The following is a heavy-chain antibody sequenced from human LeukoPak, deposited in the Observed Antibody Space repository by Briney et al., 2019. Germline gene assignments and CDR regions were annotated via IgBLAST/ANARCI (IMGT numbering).Heavy chain of an antibody. Sequence: GGSLRLSCAASGFTFSSYGMHWVRQAPGKGLEWVAVISYDGSNKYYADSVKGRFTISRDNSKNTLYLQMNSLRAEDTAVYYCARDDGLLGGAFDIWGQGTMVTVSS. CDR1: GFTFSSYG. J-gene: IGHJ3*02. D-gene: IGHD2-21*02. CDR3: ARDDGLLGGAFDI. V-gene: IGHV3-30*03. CDR2: ISYDGSNK.